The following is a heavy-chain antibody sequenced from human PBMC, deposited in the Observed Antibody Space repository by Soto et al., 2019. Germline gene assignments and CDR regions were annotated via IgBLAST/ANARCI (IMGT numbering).Heavy chain of an antibody. CDR1: GITCSSYA. D-gene: IGHD2-2*01. CDR2: ISSNGVST. Sequence: PEGTLRLSCGASGITCSSYAMTCIRQAPGKGLESVSAISSNGVSTYYADSVKGRFTISRDNSKNSLYLQMGTLRGEDMSVHHCASGPYCSSTSCYETEYFQHWGQGTLVTVSS. CDR3: ASGPYCSSTSCYETEYFQH. V-gene: IGHV3-64*02. J-gene: IGHJ1*01.